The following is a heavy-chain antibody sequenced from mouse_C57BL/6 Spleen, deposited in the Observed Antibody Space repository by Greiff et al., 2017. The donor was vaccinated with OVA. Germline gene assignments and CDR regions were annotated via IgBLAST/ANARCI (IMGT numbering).Heavy chain of an antibody. CDR2: ISSGSSTI. CDR3: ARNYGSLPSFAY. CDR1: GFTFSDYG. D-gene: IGHD1-1*01. J-gene: IGHJ3*01. V-gene: IGHV5-17*01. Sequence: QGVESGGGLVKPGGSLKLSCAASGFTFSDYGMHWVRQAPEQGLEWVAYISSGSSTIYYADTVKGRFTISRDNAKNTLFLQMTSLRSEDTAMYYCARNYGSLPSFAYWGQGTLVTVSA.